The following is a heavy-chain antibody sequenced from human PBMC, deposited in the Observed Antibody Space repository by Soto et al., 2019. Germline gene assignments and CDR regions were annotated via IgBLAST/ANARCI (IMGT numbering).Heavy chain of an antibody. Sequence: EVQLEESGGGLVQPGGSLRLSCAASGFTFNDHFMDWVRQAPGKGLEWVGRAKNKVNRYTTQYAASVKGRFIISRDESKSSLYLQMNSLKTEDTAVYYCVTGFSEKALYHFDYWGQGTLVTVSS. CDR3: VTGFSEKALYHFDY. D-gene: IGHD3-10*01. CDR1: GFTFNDHF. CDR2: AKNKVNRYTT. J-gene: IGHJ4*02. V-gene: IGHV3-72*01.